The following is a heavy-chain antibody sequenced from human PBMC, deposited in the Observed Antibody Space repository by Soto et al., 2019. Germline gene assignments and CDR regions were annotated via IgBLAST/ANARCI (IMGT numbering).Heavy chain of an antibody. V-gene: IGHV3-30*03. J-gene: IGHJ4*02. Sequence: QAHLVESGGGVVQPGRSLRLSCAASGFTFTSYGMHWVRQAPGTRLEWVAVISYDGGLQHYADSVKGRFTISRDNSKNMVLLQMHSLRAEDTAAYYCLSDRGYGHASVPYSWGQGTLVSVSS. CDR3: LSDRGYGHASVPYS. CDR1: GFTFTSYG. CDR2: ISYDGGLQ. D-gene: IGHD5-18*01.